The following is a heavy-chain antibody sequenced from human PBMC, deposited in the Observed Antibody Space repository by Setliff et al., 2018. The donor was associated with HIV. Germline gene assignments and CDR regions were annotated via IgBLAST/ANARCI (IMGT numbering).Heavy chain of an antibody. Sequence: PSETLSLTCTVSGDSIRSGDFYWSWIRQSPGKGLEWIGHIYSSGSTYYNPSLKSRFTISVDTSKNQFSLKVTSVTAADTAVYYCARDRGEYYYDSSGYYWTYWGQGTLVTVSS. D-gene: IGHD3-22*01. CDR1: GDSIRSGDFY. V-gene: IGHV4-30-4*08. CDR2: IYSSGST. CDR3: ARDRGEYYYDSSGYYWTY. J-gene: IGHJ4*02.